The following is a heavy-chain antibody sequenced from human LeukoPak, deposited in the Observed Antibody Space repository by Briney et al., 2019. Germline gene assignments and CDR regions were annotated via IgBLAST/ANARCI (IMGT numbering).Heavy chain of an antibody. CDR3: ARGFVGATHHNFDY. V-gene: IGHV1-18*01. CDR2: ISAYNGNT. J-gene: IGHJ4*02. D-gene: IGHD1-26*01. Sequence: ASVKVSCKASGGTFSSYAISWVRQAPGQGLEWMGWISAYNGNTNYAQKLQGRVTMTTDTSTSTAYVELRSLRSDDTAVYYCARGFVGATHHNFDYWGQGTLVTVSS. CDR1: GGTFSSYA.